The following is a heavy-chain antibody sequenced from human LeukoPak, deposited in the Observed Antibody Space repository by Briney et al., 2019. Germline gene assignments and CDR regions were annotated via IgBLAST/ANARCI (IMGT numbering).Heavy chain of an antibody. V-gene: IGHV3-33*01. CDR1: GFTFSSYG. J-gene: IGHJ4*02. CDR3: ARPPVVGAPRLIFDY. Sequence: GGSLRLSCAASGFTFSSYGMHWVRQAPGKGLEWVAVIWYDGSNKYYADSVKGRFTISRDNSKNTLYLQMNSLRAEDTAVYYCARPPVVGAPRLIFDYWGQGTLVAVSS. D-gene: IGHD3-22*01. CDR2: IWYDGSNK.